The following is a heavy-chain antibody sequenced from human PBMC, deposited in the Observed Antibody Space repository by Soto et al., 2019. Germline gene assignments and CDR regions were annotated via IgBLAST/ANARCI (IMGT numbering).Heavy chain of an antibody. CDR3: AREGDHRWLRSREFDY. Sequence: QVQLQESGPGLVKPSETLSLTCTVSGGSISSYYWSWIRQPPGKGLEWIGYIYYSGSTNYNPSLKSRVTISVDTSKNQFSLKLSSVTAADTAVYYCAREGDHRWLRSREFDYWGQGTLVTVSS. CDR1: GGSISSYY. V-gene: IGHV4-59*01. D-gene: IGHD5-12*01. CDR2: IYYSGST. J-gene: IGHJ4*02.